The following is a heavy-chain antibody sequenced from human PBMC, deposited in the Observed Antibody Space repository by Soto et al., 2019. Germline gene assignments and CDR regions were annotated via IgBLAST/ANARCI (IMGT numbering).Heavy chain of an antibody. CDR3: ARKGPPRDAFDI. CDR1: GFTFSSYA. Sequence: GGSLRLSCAASGFTFSSYAMSWVRQTPGKGLEWVSGVLGGGGGTFHADSVKGRFTISRDNSKNTLYVQMNSLRAEDTAIYYCARKGPPRDAFDIWGQGTMVTVSS. CDR2: VLGGGGGT. V-gene: IGHV3-23*01. J-gene: IGHJ3*02.